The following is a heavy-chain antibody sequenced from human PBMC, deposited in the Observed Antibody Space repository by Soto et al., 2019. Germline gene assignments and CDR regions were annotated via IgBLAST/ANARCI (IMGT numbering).Heavy chain of an antibody. V-gene: IGHV3-7*01. J-gene: IGHJ4*02. CDR1: GFTFSSYW. CDR2: IKQDGSEK. CDR3: ARVPVQYDYIWGSYRYVFYFDY. Sequence: GGSLRLSCAASGFTFSSYWMSWVRQAPGKGLEWVANIKQDGSEKYYVDSVKGRFTISRDNAKNSLYLQMNGLRAEDTAVYYCARVPVQYDYIWGSYRYVFYFDYWGQGTLVTVSS. D-gene: IGHD3-16*02.